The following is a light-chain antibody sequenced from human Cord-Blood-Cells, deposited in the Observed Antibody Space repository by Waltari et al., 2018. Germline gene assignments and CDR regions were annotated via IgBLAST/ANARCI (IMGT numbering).Light chain of an antibody. V-gene: IGKV1-39*01. CDR2: AAS. J-gene: IGKJ4*01. CDR3: QQCYSIPLT. CDR1: QSISSY. Sequence: DIQMTQSPSSLSASVGDRVTITCRASQSISSYLNWYQQKPEKAPKLLIDAASSLQSVVPSRYGGSGSETDCTLNSSIFLCEGSATYYCQQCYSIPLTLGGGTKVEIK.